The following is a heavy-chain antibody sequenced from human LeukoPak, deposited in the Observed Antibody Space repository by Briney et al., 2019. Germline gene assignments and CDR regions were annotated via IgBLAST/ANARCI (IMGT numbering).Heavy chain of an antibody. CDR3: ARVGDSLPFDP. D-gene: IGHD3-16*01. CDR2: IIPIFGTA. CDR1: GGTFSSYA. V-gene: IGHV1-69*01. Sequence: ASVKVSCKASGGTFSSYAISWVRQAPGQGLEWMGGIIPIFGTANSAQKFQGRVTITADESTSTAYMELSSLRSEDTAVYYCARVGDSLPFDPWGQGTLVTVCS. J-gene: IGHJ5*02.